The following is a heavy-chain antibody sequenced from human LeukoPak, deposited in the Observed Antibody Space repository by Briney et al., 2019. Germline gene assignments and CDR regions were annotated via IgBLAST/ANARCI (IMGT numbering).Heavy chain of an antibody. V-gene: IGHV4-39*07. D-gene: IGHD3-10*01. CDR2: IYYSGST. J-gene: IGHJ4*02. Sequence: KPSETLSLTCTVSGGSISSSSYYWGWIRQPPGKGLEWIGSIYYSGSTYYNPSLKSRVTISVDTSKNQFSLKLSSVTAADTAVYYCAGDDVEGSGSFDYWGQGTLVTVSS. CDR3: AGDDVEGSGSFDY. CDR1: GGSISSSSYY.